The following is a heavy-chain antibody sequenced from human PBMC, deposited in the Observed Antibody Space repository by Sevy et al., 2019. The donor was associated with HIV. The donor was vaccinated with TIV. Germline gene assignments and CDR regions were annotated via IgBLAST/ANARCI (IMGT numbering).Heavy chain of an antibody. CDR1: GFTFSSYW. CDR3: ARSIVLMVYATSYYYYGMDV. V-gene: IGHV3-7*01. D-gene: IGHD2-8*01. Sequence: GESLKISCAASGFTFSSYWMSWVRQAPGKGLEWVANIKQDGSEKYYVDSVKGRFTISRDSAKNSLYLQMNSLRAEDTAVYYCARSIVLMVYATSYYYYGMDVWGQGTTVTVS. J-gene: IGHJ6*02. CDR2: IKQDGSEK.